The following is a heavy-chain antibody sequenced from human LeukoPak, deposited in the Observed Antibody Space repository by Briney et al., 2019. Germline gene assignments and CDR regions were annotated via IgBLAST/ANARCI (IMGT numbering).Heavy chain of an antibody. D-gene: IGHD2-2*01. J-gene: IGHJ4*02. CDR1: GFTFTRNA. Sequence: GGSLRLSCAASGFTFTRNAMAWVRQAPGKGLEWVSSIDGSGGTTFYADSVKGRVTISRVQSTNTVYLQMNSLRADDTAVYYCARAHCSSTSCSRADNWGQGTLVTVSS. V-gene: IGHV3-23*01. CDR3: ARAHCSSTSCSRADN. CDR2: IDGSGGTT.